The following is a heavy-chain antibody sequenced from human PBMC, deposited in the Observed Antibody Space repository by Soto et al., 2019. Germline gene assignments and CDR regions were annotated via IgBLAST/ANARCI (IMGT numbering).Heavy chain of an antibody. Sequence: SETLSLTCAVSGDSITSNHWNWIRQPPGRGLEWIGYIYNSGTTKYNPSLKSRVTISVDTSKNQFSLRLSSVTAADTAVYYCARMGESPFVGFDYWGQGTLVTLSS. CDR2: IYNSGTT. D-gene: IGHD3-16*01. CDR3: ARMGESPFVGFDY. CDR1: GDSITSNH. V-gene: IGHV4-59*01. J-gene: IGHJ4*02.